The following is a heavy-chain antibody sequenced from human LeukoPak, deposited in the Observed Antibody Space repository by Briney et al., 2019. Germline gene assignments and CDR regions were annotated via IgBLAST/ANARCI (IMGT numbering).Heavy chain of an antibody. D-gene: IGHD3-10*01. CDR3: ARDRDGGWFDP. V-gene: IGHV1-18*01. CDR1: GYTFTSYG. Sequence: ASVKVSCNASGYTFTSYGISWVRQAPGQGLEWMGWISAYNGDTNYAQKLQGRVTMNTDTSTSTAYMELRSLRSDDTAVYYCARDRDGGWFDPWGQGTLVTVSS. CDR2: ISAYNGDT. J-gene: IGHJ5*02.